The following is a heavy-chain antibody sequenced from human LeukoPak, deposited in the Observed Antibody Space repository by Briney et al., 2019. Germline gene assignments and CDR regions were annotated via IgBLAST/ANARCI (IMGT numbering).Heavy chain of an antibody. CDR2: INSDGSST. CDR1: GFTFSSYW. J-gene: IGHJ6*02. CDR3: ARESGYGSGSYSPTSYGMDV. V-gene: IGHV3-74*01. D-gene: IGHD3-10*01. Sequence: GGSLRLSCAASGFTFSSYWMHWVRQAPGKGLVWVSRINSDGSSTSYADSVKGRFTISRDNAKNTLYLQMNSLRAEDTAVYYCARESGYGSGSYSPTSYGMDVWGQGTTVTVSS.